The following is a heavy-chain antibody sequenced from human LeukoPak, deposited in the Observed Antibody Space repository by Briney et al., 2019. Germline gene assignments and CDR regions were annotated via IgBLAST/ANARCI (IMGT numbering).Heavy chain of an antibody. V-gene: IGHV4-59*01. CDR3: ASSELRFLEWLRGFDY. J-gene: IGHJ4*02. Sequence: SETLSLTCTVPGGSISSYDLSWSRQPPGKGLGGMGYIYYSGITNYNPPLKSRVTISVDTTKTQFSLKLSSVTAADTAVYYCASSELRFLEWLRGFDYWGEGTLVTVSS. CDR2: IYYSGIT. CDR1: GGSISSYD. D-gene: IGHD3-3*01.